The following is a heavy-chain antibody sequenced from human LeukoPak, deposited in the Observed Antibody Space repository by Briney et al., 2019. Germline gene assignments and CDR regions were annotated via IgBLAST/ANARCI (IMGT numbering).Heavy chain of an antibody. CDR3: VEGGYCSGDTCYSVGY. Sequence: GGSLRLSCAASGFTLSNAWMNWARQAPGKGPEWVSLISDSGGSTFYADAMMGRFTISRDNSKNILYLQMNSLRAEDTAVYYCVEGGYCSGDTCYSVGYWGQGTLVTVSS. J-gene: IGHJ4*02. V-gene: IGHV3-23*01. CDR1: GFTLSNAW. CDR2: ISDSGGST. D-gene: IGHD2-15*01.